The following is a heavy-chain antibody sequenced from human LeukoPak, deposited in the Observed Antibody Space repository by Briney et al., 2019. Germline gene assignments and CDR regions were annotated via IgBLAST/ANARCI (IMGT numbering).Heavy chain of an antibody. CDR1: GGSFSGYY. V-gene: IGHV4-34*01. CDR2: INHSGST. CDR3: ARDGSDYVPGFDY. D-gene: IGHD4-17*01. Sequence: SETLSLTCAVYGGSFSGYYWSWIRQPPGKGLEWIGEINHSGSTNYNPSLKSRVTISVDTSKNQFSLKLSSVTAADTAVYYCARDGSDYVPGFDYWGQGTLVTVSS. J-gene: IGHJ4*02.